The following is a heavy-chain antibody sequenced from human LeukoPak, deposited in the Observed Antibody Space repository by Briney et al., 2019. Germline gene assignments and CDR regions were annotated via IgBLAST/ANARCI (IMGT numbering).Heavy chain of an antibody. Sequence: SETLSLSCSVSGASVNDYFWGWIRQPPGRRLEWIGHVYSGGTSEYSPSLKGRVTISLDASNNQVSLSLTSSTAADTAVYYCARKKVLWRSDVASPQSRAVWGRGTTVTVAS. J-gene: IGHJ6*04. V-gene: IGHV4-59*02. CDR2: VYSGGTS. CDR3: ARKKVLWRSDVASPQSRAV. CDR1: GASVNDYF. D-gene: IGHD3-3*01.